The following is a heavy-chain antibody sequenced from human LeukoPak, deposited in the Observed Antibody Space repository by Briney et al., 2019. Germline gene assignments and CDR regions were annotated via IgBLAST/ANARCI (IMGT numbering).Heavy chain of an antibody. CDR2: ISRSSSII. CDR1: GFIFSNYS. CDR3: ARALVDVSY. Sequence: GGSLRLSCAASGFIFSNYSMNWVRQAPGKGLEWVSYISRSSSIIYYADSVKGRFTISRDNSKNTLYLQMNSLRAEDTAVYYCARALVDVSYWGQGTLVTVSS. J-gene: IGHJ4*02. D-gene: IGHD2-8*02. V-gene: IGHV3-48*01.